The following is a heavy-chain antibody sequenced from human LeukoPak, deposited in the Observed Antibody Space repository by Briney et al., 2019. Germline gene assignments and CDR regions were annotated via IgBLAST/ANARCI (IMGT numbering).Heavy chain of an antibody. J-gene: IGHJ6*03. CDR3: ARGSLPGRYFDRWFFYYYMDV. Sequence: SETLSLTCTVSGDSFSSSDFYWGWIRQPPGKGLEWVGYIYYSGSTNYNPSLKSRVTISVDTSKNQFSLKLSSVTAADTAVYYCARGSLPGRYFDRWFFYYYMDVWGKGTTVTISS. CDR2: IYYSGST. D-gene: IGHD3-9*01. V-gene: IGHV4-61*08. CDR1: GDSFSSSDFY.